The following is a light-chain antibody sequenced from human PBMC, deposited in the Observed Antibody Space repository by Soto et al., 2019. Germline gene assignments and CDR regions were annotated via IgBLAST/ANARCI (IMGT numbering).Light chain of an antibody. Sequence: DIQLTQSPSSLSASVGDRVTITCQTSQGINNYLTWFQQKPGQAPKLLIFGVSHLQKGVPLRFRGSGSGTDFTLTITSLQPEDFATYYCQHFYNFPLTFGEGTRVDIK. J-gene: IGKJ4*01. CDR3: QHFYNFPLT. CDR2: GVS. V-gene: IGKV1-33*01. CDR1: QGINNY.